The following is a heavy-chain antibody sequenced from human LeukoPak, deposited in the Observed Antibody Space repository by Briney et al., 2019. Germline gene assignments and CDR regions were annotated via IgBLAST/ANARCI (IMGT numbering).Heavy chain of an antibody. D-gene: IGHD6-19*01. V-gene: IGHV3-30*18. CDR2: ISYHGSNK. CDR1: GSTFGSYG. Sequence: GGSLRLSCAASGSTFGSYGMHWVRQAPGKGLEWVAVISYHGSNKYYADSVKGRFTISRDNSKNTLYLQMNSLRAEDTAMYYCAKGHSSGWYYFDYWGQGTLVTVSS. J-gene: IGHJ4*02. CDR3: AKGHSSGWYYFDY.